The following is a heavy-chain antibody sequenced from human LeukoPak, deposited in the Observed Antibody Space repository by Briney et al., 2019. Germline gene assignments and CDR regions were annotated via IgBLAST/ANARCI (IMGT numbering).Heavy chain of an antibody. CDR1: GFTFDDYG. Sequence: GSLRLSCAASGFTFDDYGMSWVRQTPGKGLEWVSGINWNGGSTGYADSVKGRFTISRDNAKSSLCLQMNSLRAEDTALYYCARGCNYYDSSGYGPNYYYYYMDVWGKGTTVTVSS. J-gene: IGHJ6*03. V-gene: IGHV3-20*04. CDR2: INWNGGST. D-gene: IGHD3-22*01. CDR3: ARGCNYYDSSGYGPNYYYYYMDV.